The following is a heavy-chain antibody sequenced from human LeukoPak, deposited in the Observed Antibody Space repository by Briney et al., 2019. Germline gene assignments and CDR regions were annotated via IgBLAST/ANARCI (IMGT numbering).Heavy chain of an antibody. V-gene: IGHV3-23*01. D-gene: IGHD3/OR15-3a*01. CDR1: GFTFSSYA. CDR3: AKVGYDNDFGKAPDY. CDR2: ISGSGGST. J-gene: IGHJ4*02. Sequence: GGSLRLSCAASGFTFSSYAMSWVRQAPGKGLEWVSAISGSGGSTYYADSVKGRFTISRDNSKNTLYPQMNSLRAEDTAVYYCAKVGYDNDFGKAPDYWGQGTLVTVSS.